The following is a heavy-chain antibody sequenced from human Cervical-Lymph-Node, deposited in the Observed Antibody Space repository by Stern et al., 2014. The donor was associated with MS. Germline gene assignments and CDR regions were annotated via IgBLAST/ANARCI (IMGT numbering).Heavy chain of an antibody. J-gene: IGHJ1*01. D-gene: IGHD4-23*01. Sequence: DVQLVESGGGLVKPGGSLRLSCTGSGFTFSGYNMNWVRQAPGKGLEWVSCIITSSGYTYYSHSVQGRFTISTDHFNSSVYLDMDSLGVEDTAGYFCARGKDGRWAHWGQGTLVTVSS. CDR3: ARGKDGRWAH. CDR1: GFTFSGYN. V-gene: IGHV3-21*01. CDR2: IITSSGYT.